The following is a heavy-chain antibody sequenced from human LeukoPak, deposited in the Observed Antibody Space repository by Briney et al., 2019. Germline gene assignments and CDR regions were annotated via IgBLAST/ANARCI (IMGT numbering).Heavy chain of an antibody. V-gene: IGHV3-74*01. CDR3: ASDLSGARDS. CDR1: GFTFSSYA. CDR2: LNEDGSFT. Sequence: GGSLRLSCAASGFTFSSYAMSWVRQAPGKGPVWVSRLNEDGSFTSYADSVMGRFTISRDNARNSLYLQMNSLRAEDTAIYYCASDLSGARDSWGQGTLVTVSS. D-gene: IGHD1-26*01. J-gene: IGHJ4*02.